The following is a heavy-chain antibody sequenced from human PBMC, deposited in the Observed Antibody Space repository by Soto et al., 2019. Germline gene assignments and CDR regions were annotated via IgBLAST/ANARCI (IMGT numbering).Heavy chain of an antibody. D-gene: IGHD3-3*01. J-gene: IGHJ5*02. CDR3: ARVIWSGHLTSDL. CDR2: ISSSSSTI. V-gene: IGHV3-48*02. Sequence: EVQVVESGGGLEQPGGSQRLSCAASGFTFSSNSMNWVRQAPGKGLEWISYISSSSSTIYADSVKGRFTISRDNAKNSLYLQMNSLRDEDTAVYYCARVIWSGHLTSDLWGQGTLVTVSS. CDR1: GFTFSSNS.